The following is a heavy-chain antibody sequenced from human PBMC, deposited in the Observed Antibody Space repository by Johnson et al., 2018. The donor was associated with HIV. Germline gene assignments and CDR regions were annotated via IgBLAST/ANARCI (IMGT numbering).Heavy chain of an antibody. V-gene: IGHV3-7*01. J-gene: IGHJ3*02. CDR1: GFTFDDYG. Sequence: EVQLVESGGGVVQPGRSLRLSCAASGFTFDDYGMSWVRQAPGKGLEWVAYIRQDGGEKEYLDSVKGRFTISRDNAKNSLYLQMSSLRVEDTAVYYCARWIRYCGGDCYDVFDIWGQGTKVTVSS. D-gene: IGHD2-21*02. CDR3: ARWIRYCGGDCYDVFDI. CDR2: IRQDGGEK.